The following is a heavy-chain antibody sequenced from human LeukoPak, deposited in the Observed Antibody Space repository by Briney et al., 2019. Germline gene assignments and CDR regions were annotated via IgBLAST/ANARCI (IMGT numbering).Heavy chain of an antibody. CDR1: GYTLTTYY. CDR3: TKDSNTGIGSD. CDR2: MNPNSGDT. J-gene: IGHJ4*02. V-gene: IGHV1-2*06. D-gene: IGHD1-26*01. Sequence: ASVKVSCKASGYTLTTYYMDWVRQAPGQGLEWMGRMNPNSGDTMYAQKFQGRVTMTRDTSISTAYMELSRLRSDDTAVYYCTKDSNTGIGSDWGQGTLVTVSS.